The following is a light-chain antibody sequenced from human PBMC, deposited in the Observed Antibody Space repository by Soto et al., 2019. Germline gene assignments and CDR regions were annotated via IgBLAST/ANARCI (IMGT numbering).Light chain of an antibody. CDR2: DDD. CDR1: SSNIGGNS. V-gene: IGLV1-51*01. J-gene: IGLJ1*01. Sequence: QSVLTQPPSVSAAPGQRVTISCSVSSSNIGGNSVSWYQQFPGTAPKLLIYDDDKRPSGIPDRFSGSKSGTSATLGITGFQTGDEADYYCGSWDSSLSAYVFGTGTKVTVL. CDR3: GSWDSSLSAYV.